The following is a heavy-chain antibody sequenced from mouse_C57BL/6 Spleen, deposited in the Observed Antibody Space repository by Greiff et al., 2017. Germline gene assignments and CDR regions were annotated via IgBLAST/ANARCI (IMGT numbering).Heavy chain of an antibody. CDR3: ARSCGNYVYFDY. CDR2: IYPGSGST. Sequence: QVQLQQPGAELVKPGASVKMSCKASGYTFTSYWITWVKQRPGQGLEWIGDIYPGSGSTKYNEKFKSKATLTVDTASRTAYMQLSSLTSEDSAVXYCARSCGNYVYFDYWGQGTTLTVSS. J-gene: IGHJ2*01. CDR1: GYTFTSYW. V-gene: IGHV1-55*01. D-gene: IGHD2-1*01.